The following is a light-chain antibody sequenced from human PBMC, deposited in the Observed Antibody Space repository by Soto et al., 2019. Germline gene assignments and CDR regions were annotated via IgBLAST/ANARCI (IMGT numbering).Light chain of an antibody. CDR3: AGWDDSRSGYWV. J-gene: IGLJ3*02. Sequence: QSVLTQAPSASGTPGQRVTITCSGSSSNIGSNFVYWYQQLPGTAPKLLIYRNNQRPSGVPDRFSGSKSGTSASLAISGLRSEDEADYYCAGWDDSRSGYWVFGGGTKLTVL. V-gene: IGLV1-47*01. CDR2: RNN. CDR1: SSNIGSNF.